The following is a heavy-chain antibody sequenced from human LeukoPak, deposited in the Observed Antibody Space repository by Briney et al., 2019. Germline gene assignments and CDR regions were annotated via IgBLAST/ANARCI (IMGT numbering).Heavy chain of an antibody. V-gene: IGHV3-33*06. Sequence: PGGSLRLSCAASGFTFSSYGMHWVRQAPGKGLEWVAVIWYDGGNKYYADSVKGRFTISRDNSKNTLYLQMNSLRAGDTAVYYCAKPYCSGGSCRTNYFDYWGQGTLVTVSS. CDR1: GFTFSSYG. CDR3: AKPYCSGGSCRTNYFDY. D-gene: IGHD2-15*01. J-gene: IGHJ4*02. CDR2: IWYDGGNK.